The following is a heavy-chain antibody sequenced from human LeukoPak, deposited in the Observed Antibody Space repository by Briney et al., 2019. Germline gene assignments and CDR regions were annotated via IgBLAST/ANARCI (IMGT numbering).Heavy chain of an antibody. CDR1: GYSISRGYY. D-gene: IGHD6-19*01. J-gene: IGHJ4*02. V-gene: IGHV4-38-2*01. Sequence: PSETLSLTCGVSGYSISRGYYWGWLRQPPGNGLEWIGNIYHTGSTYYNPSLRSRVTISVDTSKNQFFLKLTSVSAADTPVYYCARGLEGYSAGWSRFFEYWGQGTLATVSS. CDR3: ARGLEGYSAGWSRFFEY. CDR2: IYHTGST.